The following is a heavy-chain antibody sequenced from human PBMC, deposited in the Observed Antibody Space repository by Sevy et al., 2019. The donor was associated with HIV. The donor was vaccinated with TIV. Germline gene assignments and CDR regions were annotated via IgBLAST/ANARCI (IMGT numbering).Heavy chain of an antibody. CDR1: GFTFSSYG. CDR2: ISFDGSDK. CDR3: ARDGITNGWYRVYYFDY. J-gene: IGHJ4*02. D-gene: IGHD6-19*01. Sequence: GGSLRLSCEASGFTFSSYGMHWVRQAPGKGLEWVAVISFDGSDKYYADAVKGRFTISRDNSKNTLYLQMNSLRAEDTSMYYCARDGITNGWYRVYYFDYWGQGALVTVSS. V-gene: IGHV3-30*19.